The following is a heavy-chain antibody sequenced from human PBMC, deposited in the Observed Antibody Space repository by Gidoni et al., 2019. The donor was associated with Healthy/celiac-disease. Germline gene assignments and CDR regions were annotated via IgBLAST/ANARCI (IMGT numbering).Heavy chain of an antibody. CDR2: SSSSSSYI. V-gene: IGHV3-21*01. J-gene: IGHJ4*02. CDR3: ARDKGGDY. Sequence: EVQLVESGRGLVKPGGSLILSRAASGFTFSSYSMNWVRQAPGKGLGLVSTSSSSSSYIYYAGSVKGRFTISRGNAKNSLYLQMNGLRAEDTAVYYCARDKGGDYWGQGTLVTVSS. CDR1: GFTFSSYS.